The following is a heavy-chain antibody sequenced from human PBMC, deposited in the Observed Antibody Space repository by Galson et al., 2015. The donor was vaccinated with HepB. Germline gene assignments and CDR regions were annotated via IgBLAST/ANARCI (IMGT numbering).Heavy chain of an antibody. D-gene: IGHD2-15*01. J-gene: IGHJ4*02. CDR2: ISAGGGST. CDR3: AKDLELAYCSGGSCSPPDY. CDR1: GFTFRDYA. Sequence: LRLSCAVSGFTFRDYAMSWVRQAPGKGLEWVSGISAGGGSTSYADSVKGRFTISRDNSKKTLYLQINNLRAEDTAVYYCAKDLELAYCSGGSCSPPDYWGQGTLVTVPS. V-gene: IGHV3-23*01.